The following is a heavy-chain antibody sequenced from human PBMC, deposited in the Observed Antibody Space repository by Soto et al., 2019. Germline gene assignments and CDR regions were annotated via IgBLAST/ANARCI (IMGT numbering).Heavy chain of an antibody. Sequence: PGGSLRLSCAASRFTFSSYWMHWVRQAPGKGLVWVSRINSDGSSTSYADSVKGRFTISRDNAKNTLYLQMNSLRADDTAVYYCATSLVTPDSHYWGQGTLVTVSS. D-gene: IGHD6-13*01. J-gene: IGHJ4*02. CDR2: INSDGSST. V-gene: IGHV3-74*01. CDR3: ATSLVTPDSHY. CDR1: RFTFSSYW.